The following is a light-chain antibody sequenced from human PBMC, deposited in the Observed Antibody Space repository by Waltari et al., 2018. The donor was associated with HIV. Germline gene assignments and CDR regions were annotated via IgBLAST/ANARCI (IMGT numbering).Light chain of an antibody. CDR2: EVS. V-gene: IGLV2-14*01. J-gene: IGLJ2*01. Sequence: QSALTQPAPVSGSPGQSITLPCTAPGSAVGGHTYVSCFQHHPGRAPQLIIYEVSARPSGISNRFSGSKAGNTASLTISGLQAEDEADYYCSSYKSSGTILFGGGTKLTVL. CDR3: SSYKSSGTIL. CDR1: GSAVGGHTY.